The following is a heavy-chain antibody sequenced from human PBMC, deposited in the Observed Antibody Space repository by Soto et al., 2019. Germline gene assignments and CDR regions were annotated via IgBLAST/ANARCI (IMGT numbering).Heavy chain of an antibody. V-gene: IGHV3-23*01. CDR1: GFTFSSYA. CDR2: ISGSGGST. Sequence: EVQLLESGGGLVQPGGSLRLSCAASGFTFSSYAMSWVRQAPGKGLEWVSVISGSGGSTYYADSVNGRFTISRDNSKNTLYLQMNSLRAEDTAVYYCARRTSGWDLDYWGQGTLVTVSS. J-gene: IGHJ4*02. D-gene: IGHD6-19*01. CDR3: ARRTSGWDLDY.